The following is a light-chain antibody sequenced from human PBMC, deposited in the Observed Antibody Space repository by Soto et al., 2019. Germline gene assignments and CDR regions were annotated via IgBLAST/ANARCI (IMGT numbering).Light chain of an antibody. Sequence: EIVLTQSPATLSLSPGERATLSCRASQSVSSYLAWYQQKPGQAPRLLIYDASNMATGIPARFSGSGSGTDCTLTISSLEPEDFAVYYCQQRSSWPPSITFGQGTRLEIK. V-gene: IGKV3-11*01. CDR3: QQRSSWPPSIT. CDR1: QSVSSY. J-gene: IGKJ5*01. CDR2: DAS.